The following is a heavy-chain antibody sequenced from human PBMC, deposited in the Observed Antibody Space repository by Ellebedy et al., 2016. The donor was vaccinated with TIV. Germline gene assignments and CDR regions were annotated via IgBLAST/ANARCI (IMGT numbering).Heavy chain of an antibody. CDR2: INTGNGNT. V-gene: IGHV1-3*04. CDR1: GHTFTSYG. Sequence: ASVKVSXXASGHTFTSYGIHWVRQAPGQRLEWMGWINTGNGNTKYSQKFQDRVTITTDTSATTASMELSSLMSEDTAVYYCATREWQDPMDVWGQGTTVTVSS. J-gene: IGHJ6*02. CDR3: ATREWQDPMDV. D-gene: IGHD3-3*01.